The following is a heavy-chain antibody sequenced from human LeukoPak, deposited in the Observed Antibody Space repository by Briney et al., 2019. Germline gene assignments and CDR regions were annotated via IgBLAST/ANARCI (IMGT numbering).Heavy chain of an antibody. V-gene: IGHV4-39*07. J-gene: IGHJ6*03. CDR1: GGSISSSSYY. CDR3: ARDREGPQLYSYYMDV. CDR2: IYYSGST. D-gene: IGHD2-2*01. Sequence: PSETLSLTCTVSGGSISSSSYYWGWIRQPPGKGLEWIGSIYYSGSTYYNPSLKSRVTISVDTSKNQFSLKLSSVTAADTAVYYCARDREGPQLYSYYMDVWGKGTTVTVSS.